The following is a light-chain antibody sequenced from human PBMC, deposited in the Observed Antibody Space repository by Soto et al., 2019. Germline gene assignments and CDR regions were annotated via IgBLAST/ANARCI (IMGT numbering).Light chain of an antibody. CDR1: QDIGSH. CDR3: QQFRSFPIT. V-gene: IGKV1D-16*01. J-gene: IGKJ5*01. CDR2: FAS. Sequence: DIQMTQSPSSLSASVGDRVTITCRASQDIGSHLAWYQQKPEKAPKSLIYFASTLQSGVPSRFSASGSGTDFTLTISRLQPEDFATYYCQQFRSFPITFGQGTRLEIK.